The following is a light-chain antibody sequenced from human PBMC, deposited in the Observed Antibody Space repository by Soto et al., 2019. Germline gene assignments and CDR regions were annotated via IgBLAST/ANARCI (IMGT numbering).Light chain of an antibody. J-gene: IGKJ5*01. CDR1: QGISNY. CDR2: AAS. CDR3: QKYNSAPNT. V-gene: IGKV1-27*01. Sequence: DTQMIQSPSSLSASVGDRVTITCRASQGISNYLAWYQQKPGKVPKLLIYAASTLQSGVPSRFSGSGSGTDFTLTISSLQPKDVATYYCQKYNSAPNTFGQGTRLEIK.